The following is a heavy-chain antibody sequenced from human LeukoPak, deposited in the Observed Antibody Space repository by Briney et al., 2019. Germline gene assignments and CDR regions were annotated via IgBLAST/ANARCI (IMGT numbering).Heavy chain of an antibody. CDR3: ARDGYCSGGSCYSLDY. J-gene: IGHJ4*02. V-gene: IGHV1-69*05. Sequence: SVKVSCKASGGTFSSCAISWVRQAPGQGLEWMGRIIPIFGTANYAQKFQGRVTITTDESTSTAYMELSSLRSEDTAVYYCARDGYCSGGSCYSLDYWGQGTLVTVSS. CDR2: IIPIFGTA. CDR1: GGTFSSCA. D-gene: IGHD2-15*01.